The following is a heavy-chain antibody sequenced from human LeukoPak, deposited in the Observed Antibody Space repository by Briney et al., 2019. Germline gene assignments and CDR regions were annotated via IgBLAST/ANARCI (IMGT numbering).Heavy chain of an antibody. J-gene: IGHJ4*02. CDR1: GGSISRTNW. D-gene: IGHD1-26*01. V-gene: IGHV4-4*02. CDR2: ISLSGRT. Sequence: SETLSLTCDVSGGSISRTNWLSWVRQSPGQGLEWIGEISLSGRTNYNPSLQSRVTMSLDESKNQLSLDLASVTAADTAVYYCSRESGAFSPFGYWGQGTLVTVHS. CDR3: SRESGAFSPFGY.